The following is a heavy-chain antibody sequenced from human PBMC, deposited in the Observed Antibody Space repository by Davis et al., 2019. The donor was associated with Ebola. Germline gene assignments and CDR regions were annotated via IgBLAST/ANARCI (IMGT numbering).Heavy chain of an antibody. CDR3: ARIGHFDWFPFDY. Sequence: PSETLSLTCTVSGGSISSYYWSWIRQPPGKGLEWIGYIYYSGSTNYNPSLKSRVTISVDTSKNQFSLKLSSVTAADTAVYYCARIGHFDWFPFDYWGQGTLVTVSS. CDR1: GGSISSYY. V-gene: IGHV4-59*08. J-gene: IGHJ4*02. D-gene: IGHD3-9*01. CDR2: IYYSGST.